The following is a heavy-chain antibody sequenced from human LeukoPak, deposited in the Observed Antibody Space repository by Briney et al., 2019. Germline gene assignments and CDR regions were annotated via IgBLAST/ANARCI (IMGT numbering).Heavy chain of an antibody. J-gene: IGHJ4*02. V-gene: IGHV3-21*01. D-gene: IGHD6-13*01. Sequence: GGSLRLSCAASGFTFSSYSMNWVRQAPGKGLEWVSFISSSSYIYYADSVKGRLTISRDNAKNSLYLQVNSLRAEDTAVYYCARGGSSWYYFDYWGQGILVTVSS. CDR3: ARGGSSWYYFDY. CDR2: ISSSSYI. CDR1: GFTFSSYS.